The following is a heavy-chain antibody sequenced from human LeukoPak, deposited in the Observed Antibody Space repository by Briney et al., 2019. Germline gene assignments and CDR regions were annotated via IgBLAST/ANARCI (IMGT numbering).Heavy chain of an antibody. Sequence: PSETLSLTCAVYGGSFSGYYWSWIRQPPGKGLEWIGEINHSGSTNYNPSLKSRVTISVDTSKNQFSLKLSSVTAADTAVYYCARANIVVVPAAMFLYDYYYMDVWGKGTTVTVSS. CDR2: INHSGST. J-gene: IGHJ6*03. CDR3: ARANIVVVPAAMFLYDYYYMDV. CDR1: GGSFSGYY. V-gene: IGHV4-34*01. D-gene: IGHD2-2*01.